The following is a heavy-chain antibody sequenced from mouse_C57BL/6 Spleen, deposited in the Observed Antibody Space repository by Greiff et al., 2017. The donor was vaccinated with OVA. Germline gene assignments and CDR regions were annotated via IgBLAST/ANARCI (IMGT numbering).Heavy chain of an antibody. J-gene: IGHJ1*03. Sequence: VQLQQSGTELVKPGASVKLSCKASGYTFTSYWMHWVKQRPGQGLEWIGNINPSNGGTNYNEKFKSKATLTVDKSSSTAYMQLSSLTSEDSAVYYCAGGYGNYEGYFDVWGTGTTVTVSS. V-gene: IGHV1-53*01. CDR1: GYTFTSYW. D-gene: IGHD2-10*02. CDR2: INPSNGGT. CDR3: AGGYGNYEGYFDV.